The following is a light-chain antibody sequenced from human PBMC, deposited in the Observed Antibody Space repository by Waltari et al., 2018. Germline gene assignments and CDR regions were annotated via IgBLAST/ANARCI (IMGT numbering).Light chain of an antibody. CDR2: AAS. Sequence: AIRITQSPSSLSASTGDRVTITCRASQGISSYLAWYQQKPGKDPKLLIYAASTLQSGVPSRFSGSGSGTDFTLTISCLQSEDFATYYCQQYYSYPLTFGGGTKVEIK. CDR3: QQYYSYPLT. V-gene: IGKV1-8*01. J-gene: IGKJ4*01. CDR1: QGISSY.